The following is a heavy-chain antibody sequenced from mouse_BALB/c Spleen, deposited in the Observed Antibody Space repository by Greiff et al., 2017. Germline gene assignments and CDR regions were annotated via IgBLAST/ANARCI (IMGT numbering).Heavy chain of an antibody. CDR1: GYTFTDYN. CDR2: INPNNGGT. CDR3: ARRWGNYDYYAMDY. Sequence: EVQLQQSGPELVKPGASVKIPCKASGYTFTDYNMDWVKQSHGKSLEWIGDINPNNGGTIYNQKFKGKATLTVDKSSSTAYMELRSLTSEDTAVYYCARRWGNYDYYAMDYWGQGTSVTVSS. J-gene: IGHJ4*01. D-gene: IGHD2-1*01. V-gene: IGHV1-18*01.